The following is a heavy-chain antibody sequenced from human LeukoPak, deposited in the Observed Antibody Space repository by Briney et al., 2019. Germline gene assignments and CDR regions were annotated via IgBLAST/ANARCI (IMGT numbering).Heavy chain of an antibody. D-gene: IGHD3-3*01. CDR1: GGSISSYY. CDR2: IYYSGST. Sequence: SETLSLTCTVSGGSISSYYWSWIRQPPGKGLEWIGYIYYSGSTNYNPSLRSRVTISVDTSKNQFSLKLSSVTAADTAVYYCAREFSWSGFFDYWGQGTLVTVSS. J-gene: IGHJ4*02. CDR3: AREFSWSGFFDY. V-gene: IGHV4-59*12.